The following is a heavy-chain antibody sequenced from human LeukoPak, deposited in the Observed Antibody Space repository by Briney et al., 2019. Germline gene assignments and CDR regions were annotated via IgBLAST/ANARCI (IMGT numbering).Heavy chain of an antibody. CDR2: IYSGGST. CDR1: GFTFSRFW. V-gene: IGHV3-53*01. Sequence: GGSLRLSCAASGFTFSRFWMSWVRQAPGKGLEWVSVIYSGGSTYYADSVKGRFTISRDNSKNTLYLQMNSLRAEDTAVYYCARVLRYFDWLPNWFDPWGQGTLVTVSS. J-gene: IGHJ5*02. D-gene: IGHD3-9*01. CDR3: ARVLRYFDWLPNWFDP.